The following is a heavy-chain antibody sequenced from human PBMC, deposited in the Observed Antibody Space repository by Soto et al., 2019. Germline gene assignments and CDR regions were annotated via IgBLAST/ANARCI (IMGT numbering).Heavy chain of an antibody. CDR3: AIYHLELFRFDY. V-gene: IGHV1-18*04. CDR2: ISLYNGNT. J-gene: IGHJ4*02. Sequence: ASVKVSCKAYAFSFTSHGISWLRQAPGQGLEWMGWISLYNGNTNYAQQFQGRVTMTTDTSTSTAYMELRSLRSDDTAMYFCAIYHLELFRFDYWGQGTLVTVYS. D-gene: IGHD2-2*01. CDR1: AFSFTSHG.